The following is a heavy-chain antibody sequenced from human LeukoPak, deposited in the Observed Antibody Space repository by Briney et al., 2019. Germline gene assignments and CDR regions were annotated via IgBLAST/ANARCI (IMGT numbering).Heavy chain of an antibody. CDR1: GYSISRGNH. Sequence: SETLSLTCTVSGYSISRGNHWGWSRHPPGKGLEWSGSCYHSGSTYYNPSLKSRDTISVDTSKNQFSLKLSSVTAADTAVYYCARDTEGYSYGPTNFDYWGQGTLVTVSS. V-gene: IGHV4-38-2*02. D-gene: IGHD5-18*01. CDR2: CYHSGST. CDR3: ARDTEGYSYGPTNFDY. J-gene: IGHJ4*02.